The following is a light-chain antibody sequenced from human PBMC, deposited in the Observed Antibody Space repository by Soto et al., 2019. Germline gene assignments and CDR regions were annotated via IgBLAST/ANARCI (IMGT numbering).Light chain of an antibody. CDR3: QKYNNWPPIT. J-gene: IGKJ5*01. CDR2: AAS. Sequence: DIHITHSPSSLSASVGDRVSITCRASQGISNYLAWYQQKPGKVPKVLIYAASTLQSGVPSRFSGSGSGTDFTLTISSLQPEDVATYYCQKYNNWPPITFGQGTRLEI. CDR1: QGISNY. V-gene: IGKV1-27*01.